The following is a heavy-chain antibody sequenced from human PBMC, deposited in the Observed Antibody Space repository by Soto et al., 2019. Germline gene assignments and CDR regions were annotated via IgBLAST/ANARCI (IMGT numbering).Heavy chain of an antibody. J-gene: IGHJ6*02. Sequence: GGSLRLSCAASGFTFSSYWMSWVRQAPGKGLEWVANIKQDGSEKYYVDSVKGRFTISRDNAKNSLYLQMNSLRAEDTAVYYCARGTYYDFWSGYYYGMDVWGQGTTVTVSS. CDR3: ARGTYYDFWSGYYYGMDV. CDR1: GFTFSSYW. V-gene: IGHV3-7*04. D-gene: IGHD3-3*01. CDR2: IKQDGSEK.